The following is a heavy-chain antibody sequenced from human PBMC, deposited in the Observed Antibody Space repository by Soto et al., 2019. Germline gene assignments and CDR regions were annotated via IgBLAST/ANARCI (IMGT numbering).Heavy chain of an antibody. J-gene: IGHJ4*02. V-gene: IGHV1-69*06. Sequence: SVKVSCKASGGTFSSYAISWVRQAPGQGLEWMGGIIPIFGTANYAQKFQGRVTITADKSTSTAYMELSSLRSEDTAVYYCAGSTGARITMIVVGSLDYWGQGTLVTVSS. CDR1: GGTFSSYA. CDR2: IIPIFGTA. CDR3: AGSTGARITMIVVGSLDY. D-gene: IGHD3-22*01.